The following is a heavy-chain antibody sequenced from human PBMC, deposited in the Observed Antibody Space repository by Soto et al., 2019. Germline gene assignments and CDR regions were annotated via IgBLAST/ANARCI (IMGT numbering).Heavy chain of an antibody. J-gene: IGHJ4*02. D-gene: IGHD4-17*01. CDR2: IYYSGST. V-gene: IGHV4-59*12. CDR3: ARATTTVTTLDY. Sequence: SETLSLTCTVSGGSISSYYWSWIRQPPGKGLEWIGYIYYSGSTNYNPSLKSRVTISVDRSKNQFSLKLSSVTAADTAVYYCARATTTVTTLDYWGQGTLVT. CDR1: GGSISSYY.